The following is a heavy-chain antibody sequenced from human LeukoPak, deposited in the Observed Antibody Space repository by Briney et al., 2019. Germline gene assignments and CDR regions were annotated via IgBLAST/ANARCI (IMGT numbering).Heavy chain of an antibody. CDR1: GFTFSSHY. J-gene: IGHJ4*02. CDR3: AITQYGSGSYSDD. V-gene: IGHV3-66*01. CDR2: IYSGGST. Sequence: GGSLRLSCVVSGFTFSSHYMTWVRQAPGKGLDWVSVIYSGGSTYYADSVRGRFTISRDSSKNTLYLQMNSLSAEDTAVYYCAITQYGSGSYSDDWGQGTLVTVSS. D-gene: IGHD3-10*01.